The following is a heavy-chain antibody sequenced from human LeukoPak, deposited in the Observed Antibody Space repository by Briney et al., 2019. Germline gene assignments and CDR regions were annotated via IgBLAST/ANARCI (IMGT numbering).Heavy chain of an antibody. CDR1: GYTFTGYC. Sequence: ASVKVSCKASGYTFTGYCMHWVRQAPGQGLEWMGWINPNSGGTNYAQKFQGRVTMTRDTSISTAYMELSRLRSDDTAVYYCARPKYSSGGSQDYWGQGTLVTVSS. J-gene: IGHJ4*02. CDR2: INPNSGGT. CDR3: ARPKYSSGGSQDY. D-gene: IGHD6-19*01. V-gene: IGHV1-2*02.